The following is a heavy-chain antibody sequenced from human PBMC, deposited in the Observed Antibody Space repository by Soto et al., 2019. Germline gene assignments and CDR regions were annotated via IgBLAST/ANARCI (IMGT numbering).Heavy chain of an antibody. V-gene: IGHV4-30-2*01. CDR2: FYRRGST. CDR3: ARVHDY. CDR1: GASVSGGGLY. Sequence: LSWTHSAFGASVSGGGLYCSRTRQPTGKGVEWIGYFYRRGSTYYNPSLKSRVTISVDRSKNQFSLKLSSVTAADTAVYYCARVHDYWGQGTLVTV. J-gene: IGHJ4*02.